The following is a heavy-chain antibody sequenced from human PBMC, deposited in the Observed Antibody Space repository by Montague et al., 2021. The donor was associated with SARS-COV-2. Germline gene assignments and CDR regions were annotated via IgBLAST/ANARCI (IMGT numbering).Heavy chain of an antibody. V-gene: IGHV6-1*01. Sequence: CAISGDSVSSKSVAWNWIRQSPSRGLEWLGRTYYRSKWDSDYAESVKRRLVITPDTSKNQVSLQLNSVIPEDTAVYFCASSGITLTGLDAFGIWGQGTMVTVSS. CDR3: ASSGITLTGLDAFGI. CDR1: GDSVSSKSVA. J-gene: IGHJ3*02. CDR2: TYYRSKWDS. D-gene: IGHD3-9*01.